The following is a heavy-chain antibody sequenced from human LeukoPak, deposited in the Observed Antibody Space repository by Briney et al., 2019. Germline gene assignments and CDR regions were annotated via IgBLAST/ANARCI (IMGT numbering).Heavy chain of an antibody. CDR2: ISGSATST. Sequence: PGGSLRLSCVGSGFTFSNFAISWVRQAPGKGLEWVSAISGSATSTYYADFVKGRFTFSRDNSKSTAYLQMTSLRAEDTAIYYCAKEKSGYYGSGSYWFDSWGQGTLVTVSS. V-gene: IGHV3-23*01. J-gene: IGHJ5*01. D-gene: IGHD3-10*01. CDR3: AKEKSGYYGSGSYWFDS. CDR1: GFTFSNFA.